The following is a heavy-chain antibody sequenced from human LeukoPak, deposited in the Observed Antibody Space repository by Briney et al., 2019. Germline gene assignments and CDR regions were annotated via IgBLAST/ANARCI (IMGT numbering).Heavy chain of an antibody. CDR3: ARVPGLYYDFWSGYGPAYYFDY. J-gene: IGHJ4*02. Sequence: SETLSLTCAVYGGSFSGYYWSWIRQPPGKGLEWIGEINHSGSTNYNPSLKSRVTISVDTSKNQFSLKLSSVTAADTAVYYCARVPGLYYDFWSGYGPAYYFDYWGQGTLVTVSS. CDR2: INHSGST. D-gene: IGHD3-3*01. CDR1: GGSFSGYY. V-gene: IGHV4-34*01.